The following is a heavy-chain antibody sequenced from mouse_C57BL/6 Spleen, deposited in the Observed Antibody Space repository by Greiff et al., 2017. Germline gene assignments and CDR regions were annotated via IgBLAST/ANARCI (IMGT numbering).Heavy chain of an antibody. Sequence: VQLQQPGAELVKPGASVKLSCKASGYTFTSYWMHWVKQRPGQGLEWIGMIHPNSGSTNYNEKFKSKATLTVDKSSSTAYMQLSSLTSEDSAVYYCARHDYDVAWFAYWGQGTLVTVSA. J-gene: IGHJ3*01. CDR2: IHPNSGST. CDR1: GYTFTSYW. CDR3: ARHDYDVAWFAY. V-gene: IGHV1-64*01. D-gene: IGHD2-4*01.